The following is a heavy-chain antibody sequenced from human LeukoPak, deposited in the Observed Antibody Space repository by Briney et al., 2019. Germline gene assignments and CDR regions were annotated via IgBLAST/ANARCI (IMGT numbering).Heavy chain of an antibody. J-gene: IGHJ4*02. CDR2: IYHSGST. CDR1: GYPISSGYY. CDR3: ARVLHSGYGTYYFDY. Sequence: SETLSLTCAVSGYPISSGYYRGWIRQPPGKGLEWIGSIYHSGSTYYNPSLKCRVTISVDTSKNQFSLKLSSVTAADTAVYYCARVLHSGYGTYYFDYWGQGTLVTVSS. D-gene: IGHD5-12*01. V-gene: IGHV4-38-2*01.